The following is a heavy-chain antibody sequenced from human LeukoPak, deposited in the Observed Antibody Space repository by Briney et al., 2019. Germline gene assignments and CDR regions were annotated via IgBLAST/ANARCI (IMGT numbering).Heavy chain of an antibody. V-gene: IGHV3-7*01. J-gene: IGHJ4*02. CDR2: IKKDGSEK. Sequence: GGSLRLSCVASELIFSDFSMTWVRHSRGKGPEWVATIKKDGSEKYYVDSVKGRFTISRDNAENTLYLHVTSLRADDIAVYYCTRGGRYTSYYWQYWGPGTLVTVSS. CDR1: ELIFSDFS. CDR3: TRGGRYTSYYWQY. D-gene: IGHD1-26*01.